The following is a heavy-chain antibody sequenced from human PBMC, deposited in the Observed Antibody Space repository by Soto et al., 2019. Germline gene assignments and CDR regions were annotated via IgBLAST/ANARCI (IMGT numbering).Heavy chain of an antibody. J-gene: IGHJ6*02. CDR1: GGTFSSYA. CDR3: AHCLLGVNYYHAMDV. V-gene: IGHV1-69*12. CDR2: IIPIFATA. D-gene: IGHD3-16*01. Sequence: QVQLVQSGAEVKKPGSSVKVSCKASGGTFSSYAINWVRQAPGQGLEWMGGIIPIFATADYAQKLQGRRTITADESTSTAYMELSSLRSEDTAVYYCAHCLLGVNYYHAMDVWGQGTTVTVSS.